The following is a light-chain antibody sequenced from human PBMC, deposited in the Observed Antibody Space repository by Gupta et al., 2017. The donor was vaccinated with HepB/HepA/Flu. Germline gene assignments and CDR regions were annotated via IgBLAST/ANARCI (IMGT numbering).Light chain of an antibody. CDR2: SNN. J-gene: IGLJ2*01. CDR3: AAWDDSLNGPV. V-gene: IGLV1-44*01. Sequence: QSVLTQPPSASGTPGQRVPFPCSGSSSNIGSNTVNWYQQLPGTAPKLLIYSNNQRPSGVPDRFSGSKSGTSASLAISGLQSEDEADYYCAAWDDSLNGPVFGGGTKLTVL. CDR1: SSNIGSNT.